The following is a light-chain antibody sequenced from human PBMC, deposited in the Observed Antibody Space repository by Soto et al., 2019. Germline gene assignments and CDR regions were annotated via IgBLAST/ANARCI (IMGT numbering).Light chain of an antibody. J-gene: IGLJ1*01. CDR1: SSNIGAGYA. CDR3: QSYDSSLSAFYV. V-gene: IGLV1-40*01. Sequence: QLVLTQPPSVSGAPGQRVTISCTGSSSNIGAGYAVHWYQQLPGTAPKLLIYENTNRPSGVPDRFSGSKSGTSASLAITGLQAEDEADYYCQSYDSSLSAFYVFGPGTQLTVL. CDR2: ENT.